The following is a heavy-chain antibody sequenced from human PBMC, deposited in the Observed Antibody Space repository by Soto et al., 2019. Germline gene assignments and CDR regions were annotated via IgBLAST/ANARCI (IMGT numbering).Heavy chain of an antibody. D-gene: IGHD1-7*01. Sequence: GGPLKISCKRSGYSSTIYCSSSVLQMPGKGLDCLWRTDPSDSYTNYSPSFQGHVTISADKSISTAYLQWISLKASDTAMYYCARHKQWARRELPRAFDIWGQGTMVTVSS. V-gene: IGHV5-10-1*01. J-gene: IGHJ3*02. CDR2: TDPSDSYT. CDR1: GYSSTIYC. CDR3: ARHKQWARRELPRAFDI.